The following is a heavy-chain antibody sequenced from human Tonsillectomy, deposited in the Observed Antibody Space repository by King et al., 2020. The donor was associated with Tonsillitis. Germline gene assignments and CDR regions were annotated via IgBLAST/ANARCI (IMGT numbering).Heavy chain of an antibody. J-gene: IGHJ5*02. V-gene: IGHV3-49*03. Sequence: VQLVESGGSWVGPGRSLRLSCRTSGYTFENYGVTWFRQAPGKGLEWVAFIRTKGNGGTSEYASSVRDRFTVSRDDPKGVSYLYLNSLRIEDTAVYYCSPASGANPWGPGTLVTVSS. CDR1: GYTFENYG. CDR2: IRTKGNGGTS. CDR3: SPASGANP. D-gene: IGHD4/OR15-4a*01.